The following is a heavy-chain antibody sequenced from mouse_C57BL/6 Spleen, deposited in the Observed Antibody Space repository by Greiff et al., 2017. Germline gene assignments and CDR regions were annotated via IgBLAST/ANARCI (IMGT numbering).Heavy chain of an antibody. CDR3: ARLNPLYYYGSSYAMDY. J-gene: IGHJ4*01. CDR1: GFTFSSYT. CDR2: ISGGGGNT. D-gene: IGHD1-1*01. V-gene: IGHV5-9*01. Sequence: EVQVVESGGGLVKPGGSLKLSCAASGFTFSSYTMSWVRQTPEKRLEWVATISGGGGNTYYPDSVKGRFTISRDNAKNTLYLQMSSLRSEDTALYYCARLNPLYYYGSSYAMDYWGQGTSVTVSS.